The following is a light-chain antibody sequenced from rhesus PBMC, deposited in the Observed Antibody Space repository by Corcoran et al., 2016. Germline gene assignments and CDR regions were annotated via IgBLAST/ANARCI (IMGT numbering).Light chain of an antibody. J-gene: IGKJ1*01. CDR3: QHGYDIPWT. V-gene: IGKV1S15*01. Sequence: DIQMTQSPSSLSASVGYTVTITCRASQGIKNYLVWYQQQPGKAPKPLIYYAAYLTSGVPSRFSGSGSGTDFTLTISRLQPEDVATYYGQHGYDIPWTFGQGSKVEIK. CDR1: QGIKNY. CDR2: YAA.